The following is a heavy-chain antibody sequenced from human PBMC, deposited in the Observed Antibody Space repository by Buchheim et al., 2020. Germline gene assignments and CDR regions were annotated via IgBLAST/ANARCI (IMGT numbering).Heavy chain of an antibody. CDR2: IIPIFGTA. CDR1: GGTFSSYA. CDR3: ARHRPSRLVVVVPAVRDYFDY. D-gene: IGHD2-2*01. Sequence: QVQLVQSGAEVKKPGSSVKVSCKASGGTFSSYAISWVRQAPGQGLEWMGGIIPIFGTANYAQKFQGRVTITADESTSTAYMELSSLRSEDTAVYYCARHRPSRLVVVVPAVRDYFDYWGQGTL. J-gene: IGHJ4*02. V-gene: IGHV1-69*01.